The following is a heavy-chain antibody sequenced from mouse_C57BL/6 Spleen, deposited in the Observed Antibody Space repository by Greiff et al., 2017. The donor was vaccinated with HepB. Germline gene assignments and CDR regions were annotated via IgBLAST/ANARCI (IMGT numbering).Heavy chain of an antibody. CDR2: ISDGGSYT. CDR3: ARGWDYDDAMDY. V-gene: IGHV5-4*01. CDR1: GFTFSSYA. D-gene: IGHD2-4*01. J-gene: IGHJ4*01. Sequence: EVQLQESGGGLVKPGGSLKLSCAASGFTFSSYAMSWVRQTPEKRLEWVATISDGGSYTYYPDNVKGRFTISRDNAKNNLYLQMSHLKSEDTAMYYCARGWDYDDAMDYWGQGTSVTVSS.